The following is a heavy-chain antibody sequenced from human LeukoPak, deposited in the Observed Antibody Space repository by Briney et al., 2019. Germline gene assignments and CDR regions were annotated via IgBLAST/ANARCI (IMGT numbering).Heavy chain of an antibody. V-gene: IGHV1-2*02. D-gene: IGHD2-21*01. J-gene: IGHJ4*02. CDR1: GYTFTGYY. Sequence: ASVKVSCKASGYTFTGYYMHWVRQAPGQGLEWMGWINPNTGDTHYAQKFQGRVTLTRDTSITTVYMELSRLTSDDTAICYCAVAPGDYWGQGTLVTVSS. CDR2: INPNTGDT. CDR3: AVAPGDY.